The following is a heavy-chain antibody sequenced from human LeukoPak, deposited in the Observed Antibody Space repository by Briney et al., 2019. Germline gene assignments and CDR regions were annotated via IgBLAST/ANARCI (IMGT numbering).Heavy chain of an antibody. J-gene: IGHJ4*02. CDR1: GFTFSSYA. CDR2: ISYDGSNK. CDR3: ARRIAAAGTHHFDY. Sequence: PGGSLRLSCAASGFTFSSYAMHWVRQAPGKGLEWVAVISYDGSNKYYADSVKGRFTISRDNSKNTLYLQMNSLRAEDTAVYYCARRIAAAGTHHFDYWGQGTLVTVSS. V-gene: IGHV3-30-3*01. D-gene: IGHD6-13*01.